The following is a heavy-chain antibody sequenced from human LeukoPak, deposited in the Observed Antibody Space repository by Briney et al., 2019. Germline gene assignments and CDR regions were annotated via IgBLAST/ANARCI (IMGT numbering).Heavy chain of an antibody. CDR2: INHSGST. J-gene: IGHJ4*02. V-gene: IGHV4-34*01. Sequence: PSETLSLTCAVYGGSFSGYYWSWIRQPPGKGLEWIGEINHSGSTNYNPSLKSRVTISVDTSKNQFSLKLSSVTAADTAVYCCARGPYYYGSGSRYYYFDYWGQGTLVTVSS. CDR3: ARGPYYYGSGSRYYYFDY. D-gene: IGHD3-10*01. CDR1: GGSFSGYY.